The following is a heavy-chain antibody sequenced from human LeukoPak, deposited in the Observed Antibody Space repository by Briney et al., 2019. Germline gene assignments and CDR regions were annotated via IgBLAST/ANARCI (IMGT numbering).Heavy chain of an antibody. J-gene: IGHJ2*01. Sequence: SETLSLTCAVYGGSFSGYYWSWIRQPPGKGLEWIGEITHSGNTNYNPSLKSRVTISVDTSKNQFSLKLSSVTAADTAVYYCATYRTSFIYWYFDLWGRGTLVTVSS. D-gene: IGHD2-2*01. V-gene: IGHV4-34*01. CDR2: ITHSGNT. CDR3: ATYRTSFIYWYFDL. CDR1: GGSFSGYY.